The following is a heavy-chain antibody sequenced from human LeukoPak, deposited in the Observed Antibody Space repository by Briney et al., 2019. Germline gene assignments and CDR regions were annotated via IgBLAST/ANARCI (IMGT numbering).Heavy chain of an antibody. Sequence: GGSLRLSCAASGFTFVNAWMTWVRQAPGKGLEWVGRMESNPAGGRTDYAAPVKGRFTISRDDSRSTLYLQLNNLRAEDTAVDYCTTLAFDVHYWGRGTLITVSS. CDR3: TTLAFDVHY. CDR2: MESNPAGGRT. V-gene: IGHV3-15*04. CDR1: GFTFVNAW. J-gene: IGHJ4*02. D-gene: IGHD2/OR15-2a*01.